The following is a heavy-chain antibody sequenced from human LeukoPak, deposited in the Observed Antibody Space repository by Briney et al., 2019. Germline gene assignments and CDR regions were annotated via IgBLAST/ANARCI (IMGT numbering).Heavy chain of an antibody. J-gene: IGHJ4*02. CDR1: GGSFSGYY. V-gene: IGHV4-34*01. D-gene: IGHD1-26*01. CDR3: ASLKVGATYYFDY. CDR2: INHSGST. Sequence: PSETLSLTCAVYGGSFSGYYWSWIRQPPGKGLEWIGEINHSGSTNYNPSLKSRVTISVDTSRNQFSLKLSSVTAADTAVYYCASLKVGATYYFDYWGQPTLVTVSS.